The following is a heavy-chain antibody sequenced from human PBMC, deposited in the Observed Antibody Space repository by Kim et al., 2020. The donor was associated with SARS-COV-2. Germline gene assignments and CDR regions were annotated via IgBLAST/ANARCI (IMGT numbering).Heavy chain of an antibody. D-gene: IGHD6-19*01. V-gene: IGHV4-4*07. CDR2: IDPDGRT. J-gene: IGHJ4*02. CDR3: ARDLRFDGGCSH. Sequence: SETLSLTCTVSGGSISYYYWSWIRQPAGRGLEWIGRIDPDGRTDYNPSLKSRVTMSVDTSKNQFSLKLSSVAAADTAVYYCARDLRFDGGCSHWGQGTLVTVSS. CDR1: GGSISYYY.